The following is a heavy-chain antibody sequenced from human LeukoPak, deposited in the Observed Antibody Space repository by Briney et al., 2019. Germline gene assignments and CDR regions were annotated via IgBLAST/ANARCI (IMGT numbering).Heavy chain of an antibody. Sequence: ASVKVSCKASGYTFTGYYMHWVRQAPGQGLEWMGWINPNSGGTNYAQKFQGRVTMTRDTSISTAYMELSRLRSEDTAVYYCATAVGRSGASGEFDYWGQGTLVTVSS. CDR3: ATAVGRSGASGEFDY. CDR1: GYTFTGYY. D-gene: IGHD1-26*01. J-gene: IGHJ4*02. CDR2: INPNSGGT. V-gene: IGHV1-2*02.